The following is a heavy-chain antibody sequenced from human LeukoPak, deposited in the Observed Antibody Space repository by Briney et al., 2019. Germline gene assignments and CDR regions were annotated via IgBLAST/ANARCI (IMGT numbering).Heavy chain of an antibody. J-gene: IGHJ4*02. CDR3: ARLRGDHGSGSLFDY. CDR1: GYTFTSYW. V-gene: IGHV5-51*01. D-gene: IGHD3-10*01. Sequence: GESLKISRKGSGYTFTSYWIGWVRQMPGKGLEWMGIIYPGDSDTRYSPSFQGQVTISADKSISTAYLQWRSLKASDTAMYYCARLRGDHGSGSLFDYWGQGTLVTVSS. CDR2: IYPGDSDT.